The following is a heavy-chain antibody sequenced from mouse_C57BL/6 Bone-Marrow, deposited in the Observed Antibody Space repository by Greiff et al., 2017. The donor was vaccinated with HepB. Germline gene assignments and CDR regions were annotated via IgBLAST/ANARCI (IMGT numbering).Heavy chain of an antibody. CDR3: AKSYYDYDGFAY. V-gene: IGHV5-12*01. CDR1: GFTFSDYY. CDR2: ISNGGGST. J-gene: IGHJ3*01. Sequence: EVKLMESGGGLVQPGGSLKLSCAASGFTFSDYYMYWVRQTPEKRLEWVAYISNGGGSTYYPDTVKGRFTISRDNAKNTLYLQMSRLKSEDTAMYYCAKSYYDYDGFAYWGQGTLVTVSA. D-gene: IGHD2-4*01.